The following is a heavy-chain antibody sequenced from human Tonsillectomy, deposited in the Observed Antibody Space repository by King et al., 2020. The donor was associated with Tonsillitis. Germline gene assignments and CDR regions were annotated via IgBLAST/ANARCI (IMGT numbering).Heavy chain of an antibody. CDR1: DDSISTHY. D-gene: IGHD3-10*01. V-gene: IGHV4-59*11. Sequence: VQLQESGPGLVKPSETLSLSCTVSDDSISTHYWTWIRQSPGKGLEWIAFIYYTGTTNYNPSLKSRVTISLDPSSNQFSLKLRSVTAADTAVYYCVRGPSRPWFGDYWGQGTLVTVSS. CDR3: VRGPSRPWFGDY. CDR2: IYYTGTT. J-gene: IGHJ4*02.